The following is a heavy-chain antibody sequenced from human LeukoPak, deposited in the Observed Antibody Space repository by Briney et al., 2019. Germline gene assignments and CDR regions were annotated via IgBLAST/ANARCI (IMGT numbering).Heavy chain of an antibody. D-gene: IGHD2-21*01. J-gene: IGHJ3*02. V-gene: IGHV1-18*01. CDR1: GYTFTSYG. CDR2: ISAYNGNT. CDR3: AREVVVIATLDAFDI. Sequence: ASVKVSCKAPGYTFTSYGISWVRQAPGQGLEWMGWISAYNGNTNYAQKLQGRVTMTTDTSTSTAYMELRSLRSDDTAVYYCAREVVVIATLDAFDIWGQGTMVTVSS.